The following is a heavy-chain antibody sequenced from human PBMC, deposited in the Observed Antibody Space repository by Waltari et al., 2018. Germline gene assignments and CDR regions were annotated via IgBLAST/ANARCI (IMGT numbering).Heavy chain of an antibody. CDR1: GFTVSNNY. J-gene: IGHJ4*02. Sequence: EVQLAESGGGLVQPGGSLRISCAASGFTVSNNYMSWVRQAPGKGLWWVSLIDSGGYPQYADSVKGRFTISRDNSKNTLYLQMNSLGVEDTAVYYCARNPRYDSPDWGQGTLVTVSS. D-gene: IGHD3-22*01. V-gene: IGHV3-66*02. CDR3: ARNPRYDSPD. CDR2: IDSGGYP.